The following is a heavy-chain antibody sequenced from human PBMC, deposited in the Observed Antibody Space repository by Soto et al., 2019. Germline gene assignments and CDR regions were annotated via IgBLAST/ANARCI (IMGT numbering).Heavy chain of an antibody. J-gene: IGHJ4*02. D-gene: IGHD1-26*01. CDR1: GDSISSSY. CDR2: IYYSGST. V-gene: IGHV4-59*01. CDR3: SRDRPGWEPTIGPSFDY. Sequence: SETLSLTCTVSGDSISSSYWSWIRQPPGKGLEWIGYIYYSGSTTYNPSLKSRVTMSVDTSKNQFSLKLNSVTAADTAVYYCSRDRPGWEPTIGPSFDYWGQGILVTVPQ.